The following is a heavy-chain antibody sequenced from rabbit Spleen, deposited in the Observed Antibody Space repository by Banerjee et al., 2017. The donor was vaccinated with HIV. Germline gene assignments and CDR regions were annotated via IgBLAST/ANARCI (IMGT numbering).Heavy chain of an antibody. CDR1: GFSFSDGYV. Sequence: QEQLVESGGGLVKPEGSLTLTCKASGFSFSDGYVMSWVRQAPGKGLEWVACAYAGSSGSTYSATWAKGRFTISKTSSTTMTLQMTSLTVADTATYFCARDGTGGSYFALWGQGTLVTVS. J-gene: IGHJ3*01. V-gene: IGHV1S45*01. CDR3: ARDGTGGSYFAL. CDR2: AYAGSSGST. D-gene: IGHD8-1*01.